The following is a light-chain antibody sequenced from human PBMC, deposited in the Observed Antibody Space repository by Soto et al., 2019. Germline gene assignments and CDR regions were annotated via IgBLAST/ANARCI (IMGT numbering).Light chain of an antibody. J-gene: IGLJ2*01. CDR3: SSFTSSITVV. V-gene: IGLV2-14*01. CDR2: AVS. CDR1: SSDVGGYNH. Sequence: QSALTQPASVSGSPGQSITISCTGTSSDVGGYNHVSWYQQHPGKAPKVMIYAVSQRPSGVSNRFSGSKSGNTASLTISGLQAEDEADYYCSSFTSSITVVFGAGTKLTVL.